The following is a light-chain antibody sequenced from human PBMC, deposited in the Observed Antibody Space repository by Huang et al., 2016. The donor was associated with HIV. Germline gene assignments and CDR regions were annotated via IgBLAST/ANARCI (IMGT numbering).Light chain of an antibody. J-gene: IGKJ3*01. Sequence: EIVLTQSPATLSLSPGERATLSCRASQSVSSYLAWYQQKPGQAPRLLIYDASNRATGIPARCSGSGSGTDFTLTSSSLEPEDFAVYYCQQRSNWPTFGPGTKVDIK. V-gene: IGKV3-11*01. CDR1: QSVSSY. CDR3: QQRSNWPT. CDR2: DAS.